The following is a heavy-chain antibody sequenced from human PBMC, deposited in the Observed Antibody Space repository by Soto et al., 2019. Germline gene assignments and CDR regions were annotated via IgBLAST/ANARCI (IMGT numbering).Heavy chain of an antibody. CDR3: ARDRSGPGNWNYDTFDL. CDR2: FIPMFGTA. CDR1: GGTFSSLG. V-gene: IGHV1-69*01. J-gene: IGHJ3*01. Sequence: QVQLVQSGAEVKKPGSSLKVSCRASGGTFSSLGISWVRQGPRQGLEWLGGFIPMFGTANYPLKFQGRVTLSENDSTSTAYMELSSLTSEDTAMYFCARDRSGPGNWNYDTFDLWGQGTMVTVSS. D-gene: IGHD1-7*01.